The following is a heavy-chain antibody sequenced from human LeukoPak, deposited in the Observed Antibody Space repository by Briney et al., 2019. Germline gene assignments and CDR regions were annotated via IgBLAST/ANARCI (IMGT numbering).Heavy chain of an antibody. D-gene: IGHD3-3*01. CDR3: ARGRIIDFWSGPADPHGFDP. Sequence: PSETLSLTCTVSGGSISSGSYYWSWIRQPAGKGLEWIGRIYTSGSANYNPSLKSRVTISVDTSKNQFSLKLSSVTAADTAVYYCARGRIIDFWSGPADPHGFDPWGQGTLVTVSS. V-gene: IGHV4-61*02. J-gene: IGHJ5*02. CDR1: GGSISSGSYY. CDR2: IYTSGSA.